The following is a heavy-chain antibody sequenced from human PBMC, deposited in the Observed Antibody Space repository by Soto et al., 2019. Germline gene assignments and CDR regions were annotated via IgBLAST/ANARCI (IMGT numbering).Heavy chain of an antibody. CDR1: GFTFSSYG. CDR2: ISYDGSNK. CDR3: AKEGGIVLRFLEWLSGYGMDV. V-gene: IGHV3-30*18. J-gene: IGHJ6*02. D-gene: IGHD3-3*01. Sequence: SLRLSCAASGFTFSSYGMHWVRQAPGKGLEWVAVISYDGSNKYYADSVKGRSTISRDNSKNTLYLQMNSLRAEDTAVYYCAKEGGIVLRFLEWLSGYGMDVWGQGT.